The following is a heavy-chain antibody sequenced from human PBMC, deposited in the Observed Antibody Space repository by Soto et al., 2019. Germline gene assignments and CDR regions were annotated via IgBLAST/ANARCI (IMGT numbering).Heavy chain of an antibody. CDR2: MSGSGSTI. J-gene: IGHJ3*02. CDR1: GFSFFNYE. Sequence: PGGSLRLSCAASGFSFFNYEMHWVHQAPGKGLEWLSYMSGSGSTIFYAASLKGRFTISRDNAKSSLYLDVSSLRVEDTAIYYCARDGGGVDSFDMWGRGTMVTVSS. CDR3: ARDGGGVDSFDM. V-gene: IGHV3-48*03. D-gene: IGHD2-21*01.